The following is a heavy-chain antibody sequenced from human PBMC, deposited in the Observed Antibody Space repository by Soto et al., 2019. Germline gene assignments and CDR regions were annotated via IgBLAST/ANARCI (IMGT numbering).Heavy chain of an antibody. D-gene: IGHD3-22*01. CDR3: ATYRDYYDSSGYYYFDY. V-gene: IGHV3-23*01. CDR1: GFTFSSYA. J-gene: IGHJ4*02. Sequence: GGSLRLSCAASGFTFSSYAMSWVRQAPGKGLEWVSAISGSGGSTYYADSVKGRFTISRDNSKNTLYLQMNSLRAEDTAVYYCATYRDYYDSSGYYYFDYWGQGTLVTVSS. CDR2: ISGSGGST.